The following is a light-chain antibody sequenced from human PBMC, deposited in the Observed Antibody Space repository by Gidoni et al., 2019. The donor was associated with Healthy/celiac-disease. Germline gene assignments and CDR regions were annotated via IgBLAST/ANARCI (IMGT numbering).Light chain of an antibody. V-gene: IGKV1-5*03. J-gene: IGKJ1*01. CDR2: KAS. CDR1: QSISSW. CDR3: QQYISYPWT. Sequence: DIQMTPSPSTLSASVGDRVTITCRASQSISSWLAWYQQKPGKAPKLLISKASSLESGVPSRFSGSESGTEFTLTISSLQPDDFATYYCQQYISYPWTFGQGTKVEIK.